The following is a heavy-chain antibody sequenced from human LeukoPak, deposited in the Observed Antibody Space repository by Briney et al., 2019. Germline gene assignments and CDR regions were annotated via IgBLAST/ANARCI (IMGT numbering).Heavy chain of an antibody. V-gene: IGHV4-38-2*01. D-gene: IGHD6-13*01. CDR3: ARAAAAGYNY. CDR2: IYHSGST. J-gene: IGHJ4*02. Sequence: SETLSLTCAASGYSISSGYYWGWIRPPPGKGLEWIGSIYHSGSTYYNPSPKSRVTISVDTSKNQFSLKLSSVTAADTAVYYCARAAAAGYNYWGQGTLVTVSS. CDR1: GYSISSGYY.